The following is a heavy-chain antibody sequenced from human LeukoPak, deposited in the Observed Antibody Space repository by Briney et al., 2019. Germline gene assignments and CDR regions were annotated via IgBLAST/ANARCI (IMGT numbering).Heavy chain of an antibody. CDR2: IYYSGST. V-gene: IGHV4-39*01. CDR1: GGSISTSSYY. Sequence: SETLSLNCTVSGGSISTSSYYWGWIRQPPGKGLEWIGSIYYSGSTYYNPSLKSRVTIFVDTSKNQFPLELSSVTAADTAVYYCARVGSVEMATITHNWFDPWGQGTLVTVSS. J-gene: IGHJ5*02. D-gene: IGHD5-24*01. CDR3: ARVGSVEMATITHNWFDP.